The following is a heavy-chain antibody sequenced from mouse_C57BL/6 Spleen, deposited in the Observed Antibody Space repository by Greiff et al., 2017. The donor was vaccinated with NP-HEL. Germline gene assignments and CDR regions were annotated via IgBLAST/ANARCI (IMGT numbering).Heavy chain of an antibody. CDR3: ARGTTVGAGRAMDY. J-gene: IGHJ4*01. Sequence: VQLQQSGAELARPGASVKLSCKASGYTFTSYGISWVKQRTGQGLEWIGEIYPRSGNTYYNEKFKGKATLTADKSSSTAYMELRSLTSEDSAVYFCARGTTVGAGRAMDYWGQGTSVTVSS. CDR2: IYPRSGNT. V-gene: IGHV1-81*01. CDR1: GYTFTSYG. D-gene: IGHD1-1*01.